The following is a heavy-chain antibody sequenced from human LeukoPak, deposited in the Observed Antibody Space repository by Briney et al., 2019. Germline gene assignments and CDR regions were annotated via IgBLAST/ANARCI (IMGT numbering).Heavy chain of an antibody. CDR3: ARKRFGELPHNYYYYMDV. V-gene: IGHV4-34*01. Sequence: SETLSLTCAVYGGSFSGYYWSWIRQPPGKGLEWIGEINHSGSTNYNPSLKSRVTISVDTSKNQFSLKLSSVTAADTAVYYCARKRFGELPHNYYYYMDVWGKGTTVTISS. D-gene: IGHD3-10*01. CDR1: GGSFSGYY. J-gene: IGHJ6*03. CDR2: INHSGST.